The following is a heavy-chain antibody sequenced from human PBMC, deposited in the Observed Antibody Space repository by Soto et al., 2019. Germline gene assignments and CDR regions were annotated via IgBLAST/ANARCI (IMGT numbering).Heavy chain of an antibody. D-gene: IGHD4-17*01. CDR3: ARVGATVTSQALGFDH. Sequence: SETLSLTCTVSGGSISSHYWSCIRQPPGKGLEWIGYLYYTGSTNYNASLKSQVTMSLDTSKNQFSLMLTSVTAADTAVYYCARVGATVTSQALGFDHWGQGILVTVSS. CDR2: LYYTGST. J-gene: IGHJ4*02. V-gene: IGHV4-59*11. CDR1: GGSISSHY.